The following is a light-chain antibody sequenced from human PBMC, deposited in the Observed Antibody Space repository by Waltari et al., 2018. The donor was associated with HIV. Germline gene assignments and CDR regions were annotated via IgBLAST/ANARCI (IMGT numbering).Light chain of an antibody. V-gene: IGKV3-11*01. CDR2: NAA. Sequence: EIVLTQSPATLSLSPGERATLSCRASQSVSTYLAWYQQKPGQAPRLRIDNAANRANGIPARFSGSGSQTDFTLLISSLEPKDFAVYYCQQGNSWPSITFGQGTRLEIK. J-gene: IGKJ5*01. CDR1: QSVSTY. CDR3: QQGNSWPSIT.